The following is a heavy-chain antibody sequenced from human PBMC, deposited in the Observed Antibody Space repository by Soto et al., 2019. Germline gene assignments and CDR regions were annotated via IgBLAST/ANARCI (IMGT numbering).Heavy chain of an antibody. CDR3: ARRDSGGFYRFFDS. D-gene: IGHD2-15*01. Sequence: GASVKVSCKASGYTFTSYYMDWVRQAPGQGLEWMGVINPSDGSTSYAQKFQGRVTMTRDTSTSTVYMELTNLSSEDTAVYYCARRDSGGFYRFFDSWGQGTLVTVSS. V-gene: IGHV1-46*01. CDR1: GYTFTSYY. CDR2: INPSDGST. J-gene: IGHJ4*02.